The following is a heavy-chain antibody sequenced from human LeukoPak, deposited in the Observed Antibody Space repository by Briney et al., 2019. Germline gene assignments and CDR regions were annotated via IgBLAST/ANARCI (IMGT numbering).Heavy chain of an antibody. V-gene: IGHV3-23*01. CDR3: AKDWRNGYSSDWYSEGYFPH. D-gene: IGHD6-13*01. Sequence: GGSLRLSCAASGFTFSNHAMSWVRQAPGKGLEWVSGISNSGHSSYHADSVKGRFTTTRDNSQNTLYLQMNSLRVEDTALYYCAKDWRNGYSSDWYSEGYFPHWGQGTLVTVSS. CDR1: GFTFSNHA. J-gene: IGHJ1*01. CDR2: ISNSGHSS.